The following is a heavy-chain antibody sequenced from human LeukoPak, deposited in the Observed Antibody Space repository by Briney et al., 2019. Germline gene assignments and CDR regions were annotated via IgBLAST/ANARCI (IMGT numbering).Heavy chain of an antibody. CDR2: ISPDGSVR. Sequence: GGSLRLSCAASGFTFDDSWVHWVRQAPGKGLVWVARISPDGSVRSYGDSVQGRTTVSRDNARDTVYLEMSSLRVEDTAVYYCSRGPNFYESLWGQGTLVTVSS. CDR3: SRGPNFYESL. D-gene: IGHD3-22*01. CDR1: GFTFDDSW. V-gene: IGHV3-74*01. J-gene: IGHJ4*02.